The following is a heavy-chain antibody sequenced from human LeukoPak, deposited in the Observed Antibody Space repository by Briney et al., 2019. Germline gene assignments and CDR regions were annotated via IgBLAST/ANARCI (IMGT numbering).Heavy chain of an antibody. CDR3: ASALQPYYYFDSGSISYFDS. CDR2: IYTSGST. Sequence: SQTLSLTCTVSGGSISSGSYYWSWIRQPAGKGLEWIGRIYTSGSTNYNPSLKSRVTISVDTSKNQFSLKLSSVTAADTAVYYCASALQPYYYFDSGSISYFDSWGHRPLVTVSS. D-gene: IGHD3-10*01. CDR1: GGSISSGSYY. J-gene: IGHJ4*01. V-gene: IGHV4-61*02.